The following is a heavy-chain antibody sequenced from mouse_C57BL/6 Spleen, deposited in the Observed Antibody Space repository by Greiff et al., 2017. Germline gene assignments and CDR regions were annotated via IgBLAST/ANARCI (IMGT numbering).Heavy chain of an antibody. CDR1: GFTFSDYG. CDR3: ARELGHPYWYFDV. D-gene: IGHD4-1*01. J-gene: IGHJ1*03. CDR2: ISSGSSTI. Sequence: EVMLVESGGGLVKPGGSLKLSCAASGFTFSDYGMHGVRQAPEKGLEWVAYISSGSSTIYYADTVKGRFTISRDNAKNTLFLQMTSLRSEDTAMYYCARELGHPYWYFDVWGTGTTVTVSS. V-gene: IGHV5-17*01.